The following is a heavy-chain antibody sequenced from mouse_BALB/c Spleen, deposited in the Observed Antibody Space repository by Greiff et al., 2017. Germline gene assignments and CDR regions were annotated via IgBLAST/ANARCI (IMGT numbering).Heavy chain of an antibody. CDR2: IWAGGST. D-gene: IGHD2-4*01. V-gene: IGHV2-9*02. Sequence: QVQLKESGPGLVAPSQSLSITCTVSGFSLTSYGVHWVRQPPGKGLEWLGVIWAGGSTNYNSALMSRLSISKDNSKSQVFLKMNSLQTDDTAMYYCARWESMITTRAWFAYWGQGTLVTVSA. CDR3: ARWESMITTRAWFAY. J-gene: IGHJ3*01. CDR1: GFSLTSYG.